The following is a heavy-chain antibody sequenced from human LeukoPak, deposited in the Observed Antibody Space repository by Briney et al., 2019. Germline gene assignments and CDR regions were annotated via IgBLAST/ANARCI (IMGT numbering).Heavy chain of an antibody. CDR2: IYYSGST. J-gene: IGHJ4*02. D-gene: IGHD5-18*01. CDR3: ARSLRGYRFATDY. Sequence: SETLSLTCTVSGDSINSYYWSWIRQPPGKGLEWIGYIYYSGSTKYIPSIKSRVTISVDTSKNQFSLKLSSVTAADTAVYYCARSLRGYRFATDYWGQGTLVTVAS. CDR1: GDSINSYY. V-gene: IGHV4-59*08.